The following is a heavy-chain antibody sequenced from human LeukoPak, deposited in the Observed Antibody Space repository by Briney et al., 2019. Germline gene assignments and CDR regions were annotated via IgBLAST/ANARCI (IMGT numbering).Heavy chain of an antibody. D-gene: IGHD6-19*01. CDR3: AREQLRQWLVRGGFDY. J-gene: IGHJ4*02. CDR1: GFTFDDYG. V-gene: IGHV3-20*04. CDR2: INWNGGST. Sequence: GGSLRLSCAASGFTFDDYGMSWVRQAPGKGLEWVSGINWNGGSTGYADSVKGRFTISRDNAKNSLYLQMNSLRAEDTAVYYCAREQLRQWLVRGGFDYWGQGTLVTVSS.